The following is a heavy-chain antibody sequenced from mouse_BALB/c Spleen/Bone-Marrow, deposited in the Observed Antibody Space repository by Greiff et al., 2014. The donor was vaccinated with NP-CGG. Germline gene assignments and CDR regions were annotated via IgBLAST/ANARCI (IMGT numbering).Heavy chain of an antibody. CDR3: ARSGERYGAMDY. CDR2: ISDGGSYT. V-gene: IGHV5-4*02. CDR1: GFTFSDYY. D-gene: IGHD2-10*02. Sequence: EVQRVESGGGLVKPGGSLKLSCAASGFTFSDYYMCWIRQTPEKRLEWVATISDGGSYTYYPDSVKGRFTISRDNAKNSLYLQMSSLKSEDTAMYYCARSGERYGAMDYWGQGTSVTVSS. J-gene: IGHJ4*01.